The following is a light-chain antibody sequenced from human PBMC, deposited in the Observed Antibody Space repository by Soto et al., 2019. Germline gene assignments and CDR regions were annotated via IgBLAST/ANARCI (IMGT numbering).Light chain of an antibody. V-gene: IGLV2-23*02. Sequence: QSALTQPASVSGSPGQSITFACTGSNNDVGTYSLVSWYQHHPGKAPKLLIYEVSKRPSGVSNRFSGSKSGNTAFLTISGLQAEDEANYFCCSSAGSSTLLFGGGTKLTVL. CDR2: EVS. J-gene: IGLJ2*01. CDR3: CSSAGSSTLL. CDR1: NNDVGTYSL.